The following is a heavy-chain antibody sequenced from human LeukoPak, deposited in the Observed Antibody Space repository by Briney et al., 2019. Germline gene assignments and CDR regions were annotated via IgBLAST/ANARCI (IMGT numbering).Heavy chain of an antibody. V-gene: IGHV3-72*01. D-gene: IGHD4-17*01. Sequence: GGSLTLSCSASGFTFSTYDMDWLRQAPGKGLEWVGRTRNKANSYTTEYAASVKGRFTISRDDSKNSLYLQMNSLKTEDTAVYYCARDAYGDTLDYWGQGTLVTVSS. CDR3: ARDAYGDTLDY. J-gene: IGHJ4*02. CDR1: GFTFSTYD. CDR2: TRNKANSYTT.